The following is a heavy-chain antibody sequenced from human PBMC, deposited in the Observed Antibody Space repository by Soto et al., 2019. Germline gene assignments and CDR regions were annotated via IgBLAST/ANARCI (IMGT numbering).Heavy chain of an antibody. CDR1: GITFNRSA. V-gene: IGHV1-58*02. CDR2: IVLGSNNR. D-gene: IGHD2-15*01. CDR3: AAVQESPYSMGI. Sequence: QMQLVQSGPEVKKPGTSVKVSCKASGITFNRSAIQWVRQARGQRLEWVGWIVLGSNNRDYAQKFQERVTITSDMSTSTVYMELSSLSSEDTAVYYCAAVQESPYSMGIWGQGTTVTVSS. J-gene: IGHJ6*02.